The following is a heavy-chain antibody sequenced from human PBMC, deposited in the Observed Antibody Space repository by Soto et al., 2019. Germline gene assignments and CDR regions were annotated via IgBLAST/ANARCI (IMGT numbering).Heavy chain of an antibody. CDR1: GGSISSGDYY. V-gene: IGHV4-30-4*01. CDR3: ARAESWVGDYVRFDWLDP. D-gene: IGHD4-17*01. CDR2: IYYSGST. Sequence: SETLSLTCTVSGGSISSGDYYWSWIRQPPGKGLEWIGYIYYSGSTYYNPSLKGRVTISVDTSKNQFSLKLSSVTAADAAVYYCARAESWVGDYVRFDWLDPWGQGTLVTVSS. J-gene: IGHJ5*02.